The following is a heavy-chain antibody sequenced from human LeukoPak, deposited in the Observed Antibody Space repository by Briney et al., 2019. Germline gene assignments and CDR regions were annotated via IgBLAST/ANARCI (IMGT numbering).Heavy chain of an antibody. J-gene: IGHJ4*02. V-gene: IGHV1-69*13. D-gene: IGHD2-21*02. CDR1: GGTFSSYA. CDR3: ARGEDNVVVTTD. CDR2: IIPIFGTA. Sequence: SVKVSCKASGGTFSSYAISWVRQAPGQGLEWMGGIIPIFGTANYAQKFQGRVTITADESTSTAYMELSSLRSEDTAVYYCARGEDNVVVTTDWGQGTLVTVSS.